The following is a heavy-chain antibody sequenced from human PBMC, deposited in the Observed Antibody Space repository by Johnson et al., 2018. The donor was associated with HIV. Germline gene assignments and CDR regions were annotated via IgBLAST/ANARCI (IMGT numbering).Heavy chain of an antibody. Sequence: EVQLVESGGGLVQPGGSLRLSCAASGFTFSGYWVYWVRQAPGKGLVWVSRINPDGSSTDYADSVKGRFTISRDNAKNTLYLQMNSLRAEDTALYYCARPVSPWSAYDAFDIWGQGTMVTVSS. CDR1: GFTFSGYW. J-gene: IGHJ3*02. D-gene: IGHD2-8*02. CDR3: ARPVSPWSAYDAFDI. CDR2: INPDGSST. V-gene: IGHV3-74*02.